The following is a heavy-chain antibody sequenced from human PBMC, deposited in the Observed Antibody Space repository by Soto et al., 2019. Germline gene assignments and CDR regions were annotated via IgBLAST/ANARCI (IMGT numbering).Heavy chain of an antibody. CDR2: FDPEDGET. D-gene: IGHD2-15*01. Sequence: ASVKVSCKVSGYTLTELSMHWVRQAPGKGLEWMGGFDPEDGETIYAQKFQGRVTMTEDTSTDTAYMELSSLRSEDTAVYYCAAQGWDIGGGSCYSFDPWGQGTLVTVSS. V-gene: IGHV1-24*01. J-gene: IGHJ5*02. CDR3: AAQGWDIGGGSCYSFDP. CDR1: GYTLTELS.